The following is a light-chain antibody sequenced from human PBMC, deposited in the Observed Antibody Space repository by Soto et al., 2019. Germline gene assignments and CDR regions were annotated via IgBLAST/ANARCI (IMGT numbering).Light chain of an antibody. CDR2: AAT. J-gene: IGKJ1*01. Sequence: DIQWTQSPSSLSASVGDRVTITCRASQTIDTYLNWYQHKPGTAPKVLIYAATYLQNGVPSRFSGTGSGADFTLTSSSLQPEDFATYYCQQNFNFPRTFGQGTKVDIK. CDR3: QQNFNFPRT. V-gene: IGKV1-39*01. CDR1: QTIDTY.